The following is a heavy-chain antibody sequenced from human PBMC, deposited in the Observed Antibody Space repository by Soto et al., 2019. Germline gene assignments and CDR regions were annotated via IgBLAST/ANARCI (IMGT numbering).Heavy chain of an antibody. Sequence: GGSLRLSCAAAGFTFSSYAMHWVRQAPGKGLEWVAVISYDGSNKYYADSVKGRFTISRDNSKNTLYLQMNSLRAEDTAVYYCAEGGRASTYYYYGMDVWGQGTTVTVSS. V-gene: IGHV3-30-3*01. CDR2: ISYDGSNK. J-gene: IGHJ6*02. D-gene: IGHD3-16*01. CDR3: AEGGRASTYYYYGMDV. CDR1: GFTFSSYA.